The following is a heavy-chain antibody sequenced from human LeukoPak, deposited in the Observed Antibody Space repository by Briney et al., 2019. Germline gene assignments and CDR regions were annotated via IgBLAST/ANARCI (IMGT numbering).Heavy chain of an antibody. V-gene: IGHV4-34*01. J-gene: IGHJ4*02. CDR1: GGSISGSF. Sequence: SETLSLTCTVSGGSISGSFWSWIRQPPGKGLEWIGEINHRGSTNYNPSLKSRVTLSVDTSKNQFSLRLGSVTAADTAVYYCARAGYSSGWYRAFDYWGQGTLVPVSS. CDR3: ARAGYSSGWYRAFDY. CDR2: INHRGST. D-gene: IGHD6-19*01.